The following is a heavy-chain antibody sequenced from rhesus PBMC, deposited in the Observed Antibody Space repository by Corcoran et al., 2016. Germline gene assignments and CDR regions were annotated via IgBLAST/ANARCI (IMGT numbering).Heavy chain of an antibody. CDR2: IYWNDSK. D-gene: IGHD3-3*01. V-gene: IGHV2-95*01. CDR1: GGSFRSYW. J-gene: IGHJ3*01. Sequence: QESGPGLVKPSETLSLTCAVSGGSFRSYWWSWIRQPPGKGREWLASIYWNDSKYYSTSLKSRLTIPKDTSQNPVVLTMANMDPVDTATYYWARVPPDLEGITIFGLGGDAFDFWGQGLRVTVSS. CDR3: ARVPPDLEGITIFGLGGDAFDF.